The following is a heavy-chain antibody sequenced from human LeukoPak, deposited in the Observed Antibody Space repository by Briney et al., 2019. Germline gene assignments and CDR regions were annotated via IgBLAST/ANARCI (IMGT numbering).Heavy chain of an antibody. CDR2: INPSGGST. D-gene: IGHD3-3*01. J-gene: IGHJ5*02. CDR1: GCTFTSYY. V-gene: IGHV1-46*03. CDR3: PRGPRVTIFGVVLDLKNNWFDP. Sequence: ASVKVSCKASGCTFTSYYMDWVLQAPGQGLEWMGIINPSGGSTSYAQKLQGRVTMTRDTSTSTVYMELSSLRSEDTAVYYCPRGPRVTIFGVVLDLKNNWFDPWGQGTLVTVSS.